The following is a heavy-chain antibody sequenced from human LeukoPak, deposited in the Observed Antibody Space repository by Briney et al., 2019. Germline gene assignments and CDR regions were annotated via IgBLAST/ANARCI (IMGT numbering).Heavy chain of an antibody. CDR1: GFTFSTYS. CDR2: ISSSGSSI. J-gene: IGHJ6*04. Sequence: GGSLRLSCAASGFTFSTYSMNWVRQAPGKGLEWVSYISSSGSSIYYADSVKGRFTISRDNAKNSLYLQMNSLRAEDTAVYYCAELGITMIGGVWGKGTTVTISS. V-gene: IGHV3-48*04. D-gene: IGHD3-10*02. CDR3: AELGITMIGGV.